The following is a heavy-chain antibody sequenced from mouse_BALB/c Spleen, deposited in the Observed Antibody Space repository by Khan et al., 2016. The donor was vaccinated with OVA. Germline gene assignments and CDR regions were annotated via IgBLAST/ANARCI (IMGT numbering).Heavy chain of an antibody. Sequence: QIQLVQSGPEVVKPGVSVKMSCKASGYTFTDYVINWVKQRNGQGLEWIGEIYPGSGNTNYNEKFKGKATLTADKSSNTAYMQLSSLTSEDLSVYFCASPPYYYGSNSYWFFAVWGAGTTVTVSS. D-gene: IGHD1-1*01. V-gene: IGHV1-77*01. CDR3: ASPPYYYGSNSYWFFAV. J-gene: IGHJ1*01. CDR1: GYTFTDYV. CDR2: IYPGSGNT.